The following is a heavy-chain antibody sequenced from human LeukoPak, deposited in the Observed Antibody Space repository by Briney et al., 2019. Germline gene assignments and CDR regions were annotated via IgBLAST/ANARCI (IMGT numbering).Heavy chain of an antibody. J-gene: IGHJ4*02. CDR2: IRYDGSNK. V-gene: IGHV3-30*02. D-gene: IGHD3-22*01. CDR1: GFTFSSYG. Sequence: GGSLRLSCAASGFTFSSYGMHWVRQAPGKGLEWVAFIRYDGSNKYYADSVKGRFTISRDNSKNTLYLQMNSLRAEDTAVYYCAKDQGYDSSGYSGGFDYWGQGTLVTVSS. CDR3: AKDQGYDSSGYSGGFDY.